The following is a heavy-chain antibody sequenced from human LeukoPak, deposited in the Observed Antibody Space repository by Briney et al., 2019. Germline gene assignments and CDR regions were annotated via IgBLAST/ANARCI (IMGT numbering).Heavy chain of an antibody. D-gene: IGHD2-2*02. CDR2: INSDGSST. V-gene: IGHV3-74*01. CDR1: GFTFSSYW. CDR3: ARDRTCSSTSCYNFDY. Sequence: SGGSLRLSCAASGFTFSSYWMHWVRQAPGKGLVWVSRINSDGSSTTHADSGTGRLTIARKNDKNTLYLEMNSLRDEGTAVYYCARDRTCSSTSCYNFDYWGQGTLVTVSS. J-gene: IGHJ4*02.